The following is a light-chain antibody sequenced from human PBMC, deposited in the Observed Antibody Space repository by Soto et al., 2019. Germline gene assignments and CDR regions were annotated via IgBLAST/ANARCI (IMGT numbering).Light chain of an antibody. CDR2: EAS. CDR3: QQYNHYPAT. V-gene: IGKV1-16*02. J-gene: IGKJ5*01. Sequence: DVQMTQSPSSLSAFVGDTVTITCRASQGISSYLSWFQQKPGKGPKSLIYEASKLQSGVPSKFSGSGSGTDFTLTISNLQPEDFATYYCQQYNHYPATFGQGTRLEIK. CDR1: QGISSY.